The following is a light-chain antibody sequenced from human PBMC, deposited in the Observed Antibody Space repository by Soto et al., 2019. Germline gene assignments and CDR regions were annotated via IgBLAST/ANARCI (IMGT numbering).Light chain of an antibody. CDR1: SSNIGAGYD. CDR2: GNS. CDR3: CSYAGSYNLEV. Sequence: QSVLTQPPSVSGAPGQRVTISCTGSSSNIGAGYDVHWYQQLPGTAPKLLIYGNSNRPSGVPDRFSGSKSGTSASLTISGLQPEDEADYYCCSYAGSYNLEVFGGGTKLTVL. J-gene: IGLJ3*02. V-gene: IGLV1-40*01.